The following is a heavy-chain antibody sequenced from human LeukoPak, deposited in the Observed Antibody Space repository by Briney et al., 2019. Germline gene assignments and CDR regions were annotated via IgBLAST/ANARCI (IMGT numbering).Heavy chain of an antibody. D-gene: IGHD3-9*01. CDR2: ISAYNGNT. J-gene: IGHJ5*02. V-gene: IGHV1-18*04. Sequence: ASVKVSCKASGYTFTSYGISWVRQAPGQGLEWMGWISAYNGNTNYAQKLQGRVTMTTDTSTSTAYMELRSLRSDGTAVYYCARDGLRYFDWLGSNWFDPWGQGTLVTVSS. CDR3: ARDGLRYFDWLGSNWFDP. CDR1: GYTFTSYG.